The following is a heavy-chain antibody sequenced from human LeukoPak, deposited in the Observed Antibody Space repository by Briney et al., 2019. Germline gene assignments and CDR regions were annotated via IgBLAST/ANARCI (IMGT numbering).Heavy chain of an antibody. Sequence: ASVKVSCKASGYTFTSYGISWVRQAPGQGLEWMGWISPNNGNTNYAQKLQGRVTMTTDTSSTTAYMELRSLRSDDTAVYYCARDVSSSGWFRSFFGHWGQGTPVTVSS. V-gene: IGHV1-18*01. CDR3: ARDVSSSGWFRSFFGH. CDR1: GYTFTSYG. D-gene: IGHD6-19*01. CDR2: ISPNNGNT. J-gene: IGHJ4*02.